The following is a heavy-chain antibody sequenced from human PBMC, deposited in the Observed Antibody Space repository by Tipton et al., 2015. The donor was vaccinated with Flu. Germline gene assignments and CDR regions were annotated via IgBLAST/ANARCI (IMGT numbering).Heavy chain of an antibody. V-gene: IGHV4-34*01. CDR1: GGSFNGSY. CDR2: INYGGSS. Sequence: TLSLTCAVYGGSFNGSYGTWIRQSPGKGLEWIGEINYGGSSTYHLSLRSRLTLSIDTSRKQFSLNLISVTAADTATYYCARRFLGPGGFDSWGQGTLVTVST. D-gene: IGHD3-3*01. J-gene: IGHJ4*02. CDR3: ARRFLGPGGFDS.